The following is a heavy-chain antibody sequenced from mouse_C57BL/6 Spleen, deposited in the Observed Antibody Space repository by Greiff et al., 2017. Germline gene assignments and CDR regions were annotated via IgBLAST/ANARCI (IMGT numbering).Heavy chain of an antibody. J-gene: IGHJ3*01. CDR2: INPNNGGT. CDR3: ASAVVATGDAY. V-gene: IGHV1-26*01. D-gene: IGHD1-1*01. Sequence: EVQLQQSGPELVKPGASVKISCKASGYTFTDYYMNWVKQSHGKSLEWIGDINPNNGGTSYNQKFKGKATLTVDKSSSTAYMELRSLTSEDSAVYYCASAVVATGDAYWGQGTLVTVSA. CDR1: GYTFTDYY.